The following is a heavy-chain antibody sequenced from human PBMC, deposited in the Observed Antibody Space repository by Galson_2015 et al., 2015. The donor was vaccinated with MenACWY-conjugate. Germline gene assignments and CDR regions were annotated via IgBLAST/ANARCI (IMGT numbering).Heavy chain of an antibody. CDR3: ASGGKRTLAAHYYYGLNV. CDR1: GYTFSDYY. V-gene: IGHV1-2*04. D-gene: IGHD4-23*01. J-gene: IGHJ6*02. CDR2: IDPSSGGE. Sequence: SVKVSCKASGYTFSDYYIHWVRQAPGQGLEWMGWIDPSSGGETSAQTFQGWVTMTRDKSTTTAYMDLSRLKSDDTAIYYCASGGKRTLAAHYYYGLNVLCQGTPVAVAS.